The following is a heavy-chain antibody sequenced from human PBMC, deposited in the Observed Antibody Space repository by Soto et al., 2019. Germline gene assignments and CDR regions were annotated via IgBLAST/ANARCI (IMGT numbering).Heavy chain of an antibody. Sequence: PSETLSLTCTVSGGSISSSNYYWGWIRQPPGKGLEWIGNIYSSGITYCNPSLGSRVTMSLDTSSNQFSLKLSSVTAADTAVYDCARLGYCSGGSWGWHWFDPWGQGTLVTVSS. D-gene: IGHD2-15*01. CDR3: ARLGYCSGGSWGWHWFDP. V-gene: IGHV4-39*01. CDR2: IYSSGIT. CDR1: GGSISSSNYY. J-gene: IGHJ5*02.